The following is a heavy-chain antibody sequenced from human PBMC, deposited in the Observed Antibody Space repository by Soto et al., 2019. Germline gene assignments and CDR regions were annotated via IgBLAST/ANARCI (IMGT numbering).Heavy chain of an antibody. CDR3: VRDTTGAFDI. D-gene: IGHD1-1*01. CDR1: GFNFNSYG. V-gene: IGHV3-33*01. CDR2: IWYDGSNK. J-gene: IGHJ3*02. Sequence: QVQLVESGGGVVQPGRSLRLSCAASGFNFNSYGMHWVRQAPGKGLEWVAVIWYDGSNKYYADSGKGRFTISRDNSKNTLYLQMNSLRVEDTAVYYCVRDTTGAFDIWGQGTMVTVSS.